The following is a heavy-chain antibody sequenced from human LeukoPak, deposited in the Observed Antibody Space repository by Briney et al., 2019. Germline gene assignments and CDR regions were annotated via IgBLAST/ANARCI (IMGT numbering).Heavy chain of an antibody. CDR2: IYYSGST. J-gene: IGHJ6*03. V-gene: IGHV4-59*01. D-gene: IGHD3-3*01. CDR3: ARDLERDYYYYMDV. CDR1: GGSISSYY. Sequence: PSETLSLTCTVSGGSISSYYWSWIRQPPGKGLEWIGYIYYSGSTNYNPPLKSRVTISVDTSKNQFSLKLSSVTAADTAVYYCARDLERDYYYYMDVWGKGTTVTVSS.